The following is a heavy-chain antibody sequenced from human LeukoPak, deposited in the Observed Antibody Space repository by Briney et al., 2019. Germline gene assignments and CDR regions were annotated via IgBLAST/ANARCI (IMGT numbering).Heavy chain of an antibody. CDR3: ALPTGGDTALWFLY. CDR1: GYGFTNYW. V-gene: IGHV5-51*01. CDR2: IYPGDSDT. Sequence: GESLKISCKGSGYGFTNYWIGWVRQMPGKGLEWMGIIYPGDSDTRYSPSFQGQVTISADKSVNTAYLQWSSLKASDTAMYYCALPTGGDTALWFLYWGQGTLVTVSS. J-gene: IGHJ4*02. D-gene: IGHD5-18*01.